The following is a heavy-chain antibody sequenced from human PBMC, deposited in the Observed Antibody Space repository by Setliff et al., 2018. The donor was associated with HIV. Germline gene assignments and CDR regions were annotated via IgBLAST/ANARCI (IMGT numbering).Heavy chain of an antibody. CDR2: ISAYNGNR. V-gene: IGHV1-18*01. Sequence: GASVKVSCKAFTNDFSSQSFSWVRQAPGQGLEWMGWISAYNGNRRYRQTFQDRLTMTTETSTSTAYLELRNLRSDDTAVYFCTSDITAAGKGGNWGQGTLVTVPQ. CDR3: TSDITAAGKGGN. D-gene: IGHD6-13*01. J-gene: IGHJ4*02. CDR1: TNDFSSQS.